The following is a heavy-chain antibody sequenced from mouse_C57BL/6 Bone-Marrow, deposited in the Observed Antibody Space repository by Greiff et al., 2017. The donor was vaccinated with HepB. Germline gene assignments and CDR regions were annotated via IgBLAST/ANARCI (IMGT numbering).Heavy chain of an antibody. CDR2: IDPENGDT. V-gene: IGHV14-4*01. CDR3: PVLLRNY. D-gene: IGHD1-1*01. Sequence: EVQLQQSGAELVRPGASVKLSCTASGFNIKDDYMHWVKQRPEQGLEWSGWIDPENGDTEYASKFQGKATITADTSSNTAYLQLSSLTSEDTAVYYCPVLLRNYWGQGTTLTVSS. J-gene: IGHJ2*01. CDR1: GFNIKDDY.